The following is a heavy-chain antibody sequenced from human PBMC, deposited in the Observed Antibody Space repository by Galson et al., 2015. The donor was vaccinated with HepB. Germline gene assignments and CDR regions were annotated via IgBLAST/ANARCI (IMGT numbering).Heavy chain of an antibody. CDR1: GFTFTSSV. Sequence: SVKVSCKASGFTFTSSVVQWVRQARGQRLEWIGWIVVGSGNTNYAQKFQERVTITRDMSTSTAYMELSSLRSEDTAVYYCACHYGSGSYREHYYYYYGMDVWGQGTTVTVSS. CDR2: IVVGSGNT. V-gene: IGHV1-58*01. J-gene: IGHJ6*02. D-gene: IGHD3-10*01. CDR3: ACHYGSGSYREHYYYYYGMDV.